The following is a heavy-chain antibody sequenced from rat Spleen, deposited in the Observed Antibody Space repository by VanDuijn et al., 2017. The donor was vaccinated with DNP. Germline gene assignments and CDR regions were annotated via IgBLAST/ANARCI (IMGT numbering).Heavy chain of an antibody. V-gene: IGHV2-41*01. Sequence: QVQLKESGPGLGQPSQTLSLTCIVTGFSLTSDHVHWFRQPPGKGLEWMGVIWNTGGTQYNSVLKSRLIISKDTSKSQVFLKMNSLQTEDTATYSCARSPWDGYNYFDYWGQGVMVTVSS. CDR2: IWNTGGT. D-gene: IGHD1-6*01. J-gene: IGHJ2*01. CDR3: ARSPWDGYNYFDY. CDR1: GFSLTSDH.